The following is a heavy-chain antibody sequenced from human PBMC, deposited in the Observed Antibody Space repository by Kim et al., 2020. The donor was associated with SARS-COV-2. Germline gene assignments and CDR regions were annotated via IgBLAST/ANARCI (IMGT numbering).Heavy chain of an antibody. Sequence: GGSLRLSCVGSGFTLNNSGMFWVRQAPGKGLECVCAISDTGTLTYYADSVRGRFTVFRDTSTQTLFLQMDNLRTEDTGVYYCSRTSWGQGTLVTVSS. V-gene: IGHV3-23*01. CDR3: SRTS. CDR2: ISDTGTLT. J-gene: IGHJ5*02. CDR1: GFTLNNSG.